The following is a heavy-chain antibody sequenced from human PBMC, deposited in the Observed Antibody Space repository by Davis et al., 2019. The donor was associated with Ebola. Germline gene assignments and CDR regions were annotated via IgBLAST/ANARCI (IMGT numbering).Heavy chain of an antibody. Sequence: GESLKISCAASGFTFSSYGMHWVRQAPGKGLEWVAVIWYDGSNKYYADSVKGRFTISRDNSKNTLYLQMNSLRAEDTAVYYCARDKAVAVYYYGMDVWGQGTTVTVSS. CDR1: GFTFSSYG. J-gene: IGHJ6*02. V-gene: IGHV3-33*01. CDR2: IWYDGSNK. CDR3: ARDKAVAVYYYGMDV. D-gene: IGHD6-19*01.